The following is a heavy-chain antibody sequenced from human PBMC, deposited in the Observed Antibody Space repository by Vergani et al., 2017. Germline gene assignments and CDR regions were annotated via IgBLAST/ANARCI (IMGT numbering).Heavy chain of an antibody. V-gene: IGHV1-69*01. CDR1: GGTFSSYA. J-gene: IGHJ6*03. CDR3: ATPQETVTTRYYYMDV. CDR2: IIPIFGTA. D-gene: IGHD4-11*01. Sequence: QVQLVQSGAEVKKPGSSVKVSCKASGGTFSSYAISWVRQAPGQGLEWMGGIIPIFGTANYAQKFQSRVTITADEATSTAYMELSSLRSEDTAVYYCATPQETVTTRYYYMDVWGKGTTVTVSS.